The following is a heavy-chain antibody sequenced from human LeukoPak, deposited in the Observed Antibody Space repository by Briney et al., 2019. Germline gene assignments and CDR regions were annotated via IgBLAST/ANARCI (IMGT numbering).Heavy chain of an antibody. Sequence: SVKGSCKASEGAFNSYAVSWVRQAPGHGLEWMGGIIPIFAKPNYAQKFQGRVTITADESTTTVYMDVSNLRSDDTAVYYCARGPGCRGGTCYHNYFDHWGQGTLLTVSS. CDR2: IIPIFAKP. D-gene: IGHD2-15*01. J-gene: IGHJ4*02. CDR1: EGAFNSYA. V-gene: IGHV1-69*13. CDR3: ARGPGCRGGTCYHNYFDH.